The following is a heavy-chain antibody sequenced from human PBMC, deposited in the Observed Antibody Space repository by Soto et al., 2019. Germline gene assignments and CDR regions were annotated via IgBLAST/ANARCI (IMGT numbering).Heavy chain of an antibody. D-gene: IGHD3-22*01. CDR3: ASEGVDYYGSSGYGVRCGLDV. CDR2: IYYSVNT. CDR1: GGSINSGGYY. J-gene: IGHJ6*02. V-gene: IGHV4-31*03. Sequence: QVKLQESGPGLVKPSQTLSLTCTVSGGSINSGGYYWSWIRQHPGKGLEWVGYIYYSVNTYYNPSLKSRVTIAVDTSKNQFSLKLSSVTAADTAVYYCASEGVDYYGSSGYGVRCGLDVWGQGTTVTVSS.